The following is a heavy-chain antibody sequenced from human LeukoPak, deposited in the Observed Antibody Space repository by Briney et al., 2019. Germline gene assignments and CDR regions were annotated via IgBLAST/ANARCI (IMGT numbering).Heavy chain of an antibody. J-gene: IGHJ4*02. CDR2: VYYSGTT. CDR3: ARVRSGWYFDY. CDR1: AGSISSISYY. Sequence: PLETLSLTCTVSAGSISSISYYWGWVRQPPGEGLEWIGSVYYSGTTQYNPSLKSRVTISVDTTKNQFFLKLNSVTAADSAVYYCARVRSGWYFDYWAQGALVTVSS. V-gene: IGHV4-39*07. D-gene: IGHD6-19*01.